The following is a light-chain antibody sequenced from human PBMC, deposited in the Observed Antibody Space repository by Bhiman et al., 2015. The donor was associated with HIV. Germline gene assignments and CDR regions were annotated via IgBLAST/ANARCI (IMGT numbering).Light chain of an antibody. CDR1: SSNIGNNY. CDR3: AAWDDSLNAAG. CDR2: DNN. V-gene: IGLV1-51*01. Sequence: QSVLTQPPSVSAAPGQKVTISCSGSSSNIGNNYVSWYQQLPGTAPKLLIYDNNKRPSGIPDRFSGSKSGTSATLAISGLQAEDEAHYYCAAWDDSLNAAGFGGGTKLTVL. J-gene: IGLJ3*02.